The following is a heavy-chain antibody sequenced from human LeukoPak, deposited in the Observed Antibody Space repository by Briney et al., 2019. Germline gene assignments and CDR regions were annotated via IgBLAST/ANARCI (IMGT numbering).Heavy chain of an antibody. CDR1: GFTFSSYW. J-gene: IGHJ4*02. CDR2: IKQDGTDK. V-gene: IGHV3-7*01. Sequence: GGSLRLSCAASGFTFSSYWMTWVRQAPGKGLECVANIKQDGTDKYYVDSVKGRFTISRDNAKNSLYLQMNSLRVDDTALYYCARQYTSSWYALGYLDYWGQRTLVTVSS. CDR3: ARQYTSSWYALGYLDY. D-gene: IGHD6-13*01.